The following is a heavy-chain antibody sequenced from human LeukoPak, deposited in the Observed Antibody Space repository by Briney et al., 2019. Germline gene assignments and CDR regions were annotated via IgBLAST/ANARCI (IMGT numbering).Heavy chain of an antibody. CDR2: ISGDGGST. J-gene: IGHJ3*02. V-gene: IGHV3-43*02. Sequence: GGSLRLSCAASGFTFDDYAMHWVRQAPGKGLEWVSLISGDGGSTYYADSVKGRFTISRDNAKKSLYLQMNSLRVEDTAVYYCARGFDGYYGFDIWGQGTMVTVSS. D-gene: IGHD5-24*01. CDR3: ARGFDGYYGFDI. CDR1: GFTFDDYA.